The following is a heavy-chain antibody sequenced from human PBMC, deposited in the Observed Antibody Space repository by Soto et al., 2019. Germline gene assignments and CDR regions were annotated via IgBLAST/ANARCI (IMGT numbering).Heavy chain of an antibody. D-gene: IGHD3-10*01. V-gene: IGHV3-48*02. Sequence: EVQLVESGGGLVQPGGSLRLSCAASGFTFNSYSMNWVRQAPGKGLEWVSYISSSSSTIYYADSVKGRFTISRDNAKNSWYLQMNSLRDEDTAVYYCARAGYYGSGILLWGQGTRVTVSS. CDR2: ISSSSSTI. J-gene: IGHJ4*02. CDR1: GFTFNSYS. CDR3: ARAGYYGSGILL.